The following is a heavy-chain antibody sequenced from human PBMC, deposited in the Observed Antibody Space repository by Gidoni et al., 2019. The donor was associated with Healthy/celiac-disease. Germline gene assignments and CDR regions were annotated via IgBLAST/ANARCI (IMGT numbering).Heavy chain of an antibody. Sequence: QVQLVESGGGVVQPGRSLRLSCAASGFTFSSYAMHWVRQAPGKGLEWVAVISYDGSNKYYADSVKGRFTISRDNSKNTLYLQMNSLRAEDTAVYYCARDLSIVHSGWLYWGQGTLVTVSS. CDR3: ARDLSIVHSGWLY. D-gene: IGHD6-19*01. CDR2: ISYDGSNK. V-gene: IGHV3-30-3*01. J-gene: IGHJ4*02. CDR1: GFTFSSYA.